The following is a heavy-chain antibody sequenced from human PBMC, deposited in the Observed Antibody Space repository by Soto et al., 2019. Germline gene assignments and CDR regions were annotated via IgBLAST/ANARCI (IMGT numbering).Heavy chain of an antibody. Sequence: EVHLVESGGGLVQPGGSLRLSCGASGITFSSYWMSWVRQAPGKGLEWVDNIRQDGSEQHYVDSVKGRFTISRDDAKNSLYLQMNSLRVEDTAVYYCGRDWDVWGRGTTVTVSS. V-gene: IGHV3-7*01. CDR1: GITFSSYW. J-gene: IGHJ6*04. CDR2: IRQDGSEQ. CDR3: GRDWDV.